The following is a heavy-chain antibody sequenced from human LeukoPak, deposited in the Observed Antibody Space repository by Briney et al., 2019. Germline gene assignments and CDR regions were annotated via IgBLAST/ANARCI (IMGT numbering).Heavy chain of an antibody. J-gene: IGHJ4*02. CDR3: GYTNNFYH. CDR2: IKHDGSEE. CDR1: GLSISGQW. D-gene: IGHD3-16*02. Sequence: PGESLRLSCVASGLSISGQWMNWVRQAPGQGLEWVANIKHDGSEEYYMDSVKGRFTVSRDDGRNSVSLQMNSVRAEDTAVYYCGYTNNFYHWGQGTLVVVSS. V-gene: IGHV3-7*01.